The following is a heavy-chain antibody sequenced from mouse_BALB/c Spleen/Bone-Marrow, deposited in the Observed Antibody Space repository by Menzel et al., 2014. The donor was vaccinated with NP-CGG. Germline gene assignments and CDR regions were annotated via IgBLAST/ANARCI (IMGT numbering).Heavy chain of an antibody. CDR1: GYTFTDYN. J-gene: IGHJ3*01. CDR2: INPNNGGT. V-gene: IGHV1-18*01. D-gene: IGHD2-4*01. CDR3: ARWGSDYLFAY. Sequence: EVQLQQSGPELVKPGASVKIPCKASGYTFTDYNMDWVKQSHGKSLEWIGDINPNNGGTIYNQKFKGKATLTVDKSSGTAYMELRSLTSEDTAVYYCARWGSDYLFAYWGQGTLVTVSA.